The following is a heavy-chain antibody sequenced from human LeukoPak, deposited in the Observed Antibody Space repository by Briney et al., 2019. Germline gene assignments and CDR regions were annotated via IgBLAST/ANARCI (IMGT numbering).Heavy chain of an antibody. CDR3: ARGLRSPPGY. J-gene: IGHJ4*02. CDR1: GGSFSGYY. D-gene: IGHD3-10*01. V-gene: IGHV4-34*01. CDR2: INHSGST. Sequence: SSETLSLTCAVYGGSFSGYYWSWIRQPPGKGLEWIGEINHSGSTNYNPSLKSRVTISVDTSKNQFSLKLSSVTAADTAVYYCARGLRSPPGYWGQGTLVTVSS.